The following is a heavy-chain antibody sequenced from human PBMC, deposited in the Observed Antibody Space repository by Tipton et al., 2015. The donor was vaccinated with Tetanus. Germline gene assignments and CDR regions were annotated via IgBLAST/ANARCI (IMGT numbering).Heavy chain of an antibody. CDR2: AFYVGTT. V-gene: IGHV4-59*01. Sequence: TLSLTCTVSGGFISSYYWTWIRQTPGKGLEWIGYAFYVGTTKYNPSLKSRVTMSVDTSKNQFFLILSSVTAADTAVYYCARADYGDYAAHFDYWGQGGLVIVSS. J-gene: IGHJ4*02. CDR3: ARADYGDYAAHFDY. D-gene: IGHD4-17*01. CDR1: GGFISSYY.